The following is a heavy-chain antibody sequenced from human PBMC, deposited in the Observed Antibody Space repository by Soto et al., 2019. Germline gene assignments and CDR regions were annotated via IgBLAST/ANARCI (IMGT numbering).Heavy chain of an antibody. CDR3: AKSMGGTANGMDV. V-gene: IGHV3-9*01. CDR1: GFTFGDYA. Sequence: EVQLVESGGGLVQPGRSLRLSCTASGFTFGDYAMLWVRQAPGKGLEWVSGISWKSSSIGYVDSVKGRFTISRDNAKNSLYLQMNSLKAEDTALYYCAKSMGGTANGMDVWGQGITVTVSS. J-gene: IGHJ6*02. D-gene: IGHD2-21*02. CDR2: ISWKSSSI.